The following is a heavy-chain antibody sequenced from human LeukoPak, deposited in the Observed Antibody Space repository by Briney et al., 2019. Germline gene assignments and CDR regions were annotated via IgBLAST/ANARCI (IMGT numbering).Heavy chain of an antibody. J-gene: IGHJ4*02. D-gene: IGHD6-19*01. Sequence: SVKVSCKASGYTFTSYGISWVRQAPGQGLEWMGGIIPIFGTANYAQKFQGRVTITADESTSTAYMELSSLRSEDTAVYYCASTPLYSSGWYNGPRYFDYWGQGTLVTVSS. CDR1: GYTFTSYG. CDR2: IIPIFGTA. CDR3: ASTPLYSSGWYNGPRYFDY. V-gene: IGHV1-69*13.